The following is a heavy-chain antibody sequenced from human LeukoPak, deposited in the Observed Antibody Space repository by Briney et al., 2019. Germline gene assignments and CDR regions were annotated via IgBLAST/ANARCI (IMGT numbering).Heavy chain of an antibody. CDR1: GGSISSYY. V-gene: IGHV4-59*12. CDR2: IYYSGST. J-gene: IGHJ4*02. CDR3: AGGHYYDSSGPYGGY. D-gene: IGHD3-22*01. Sequence: SETLSLTCTVSGGSISSYYWSWIRQPPGKGLEWIGYIYYSGSTNYNPSLKSRVTISVDTSKNQFSLKLSSVTAADTAVYYCAGGHYYDSSGPYGGYWGQGTLVTVSS.